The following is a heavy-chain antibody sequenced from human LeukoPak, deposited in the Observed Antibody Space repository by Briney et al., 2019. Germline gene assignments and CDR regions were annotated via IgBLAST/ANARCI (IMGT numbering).Heavy chain of an antibody. CDR1: GFTFSSYG. CDR3: ASTYNLAAAGQPRGYYFDY. CDR2: ISGSGGST. D-gene: IGHD6-13*01. Sequence: GGSLRLSCAASGFTFSSYGMSWVRQAAGKGMEWVSAISGSGGSTYSAASVKGRFTISRDNSNNTLYLQMNSLRAEHTAVYYCASTYNLAAAGQPRGYYFDYWGQGTLVTVSS. J-gene: IGHJ4*02. V-gene: IGHV3-23*01.